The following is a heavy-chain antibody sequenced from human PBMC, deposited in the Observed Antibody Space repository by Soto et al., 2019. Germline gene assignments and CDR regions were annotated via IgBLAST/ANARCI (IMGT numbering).Heavy chain of an antibody. V-gene: IGHV3-33*01. CDR2: IWYDGSNK. CDR3: ARAGDHSVDGMDV. Sequence: QVQLVESGGGVVQPGTSLRLSCAASGFTFRSYGMHWVRQAPGKGLEWVAVIWYDGSNKYYGDSVKGRSSISRHNSKNMLYLQMNNLGVEDTAVYYCARAGDHSVDGMDVWGQGTTVIVSS. J-gene: IGHJ6*02. CDR1: GFTFRSYG. D-gene: IGHD7-27*01.